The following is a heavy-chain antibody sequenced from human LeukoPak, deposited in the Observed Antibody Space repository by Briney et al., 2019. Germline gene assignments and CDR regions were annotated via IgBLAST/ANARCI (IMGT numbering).Heavy chain of an antibody. CDR2: VSYSGGT. CDR1: GTSVSSHY. V-gene: IGHV4-59*02. D-gene: IGHD3-3*01. Sequence: SEALSLTCTVSGTSVSSHYWSWIRQPPGRGLEWIGYVSYSGGTNYNPSLKSRVTISLDTSKDQFSLRLNSVAAADTAVYYCARLSTYYDFWSPLDYWGQGTLVTVSS. CDR3: ARLSTYYDFWSPLDY. J-gene: IGHJ4*02.